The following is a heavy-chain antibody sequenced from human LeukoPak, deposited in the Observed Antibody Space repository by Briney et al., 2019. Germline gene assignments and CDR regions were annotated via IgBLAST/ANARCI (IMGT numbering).Heavy chain of an antibody. D-gene: IGHD1-7*01. CDR3: AKEMSVWNYVRFFHY. J-gene: IGHJ4*02. CDR2: ILDSGGSA. CDR1: EFTFSNYA. Sequence: PGGSLRLSCAASEFTFSNYAMTWVRQAPGKGLEWVSGILDSGGSAYYADSVKGRFTISRDNSKNTLYLQMNSLRAEDTAVYYCAKEMSVWNYVRFFHYWGQGTLVTVSS. V-gene: IGHV3-23*01.